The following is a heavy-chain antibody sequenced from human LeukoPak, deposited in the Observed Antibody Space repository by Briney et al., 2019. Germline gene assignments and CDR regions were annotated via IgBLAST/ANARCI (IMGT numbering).Heavy chain of an antibody. V-gene: IGHV5-51*01. CDR1: GYSFTTYW. CDR2: IYPGDSDT. Sequence: GESLKISCKASGYSFTTYWIGWVRQMPGKGLEWMGIIYPGDSDTRYSPSFQGQVTISADKSISTAYLQWSTLKASDTAMYYCASHPPSYCAGDCYLTWGQGTLVTVSS. CDR3: ASHPPSYCAGDCYLT. J-gene: IGHJ5*02. D-gene: IGHD2-21*02.